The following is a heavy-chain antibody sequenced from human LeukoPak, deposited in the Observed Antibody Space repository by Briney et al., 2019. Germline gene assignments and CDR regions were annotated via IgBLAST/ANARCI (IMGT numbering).Heavy chain of an antibody. D-gene: IGHD5-24*01. CDR1: GFSFGSYW. CDR2: MKHDGIEK. V-gene: IGHV3-7*05. CDR3: AREGREGYNYPALDF. J-gene: IGHJ4*02. Sequence: GGSLRLSCVASGFSFGSYWMAWVRQAPGKGLEWVANMKHDGIEKYHVDSVKGRFTISRDNTKNSLYLHMSSLRVEDTAVYYCAREGREGYNYPALDFWGQGILVTVSS.